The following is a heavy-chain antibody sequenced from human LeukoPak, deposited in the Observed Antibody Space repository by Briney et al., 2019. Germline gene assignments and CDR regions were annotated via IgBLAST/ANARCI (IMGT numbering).Heavy chain of an antibody. D-gene: IGHD6-19*01. CDR2: ISSSGSTI. J-gene: IGHJ4*02. CDR3: ARDYGSGWYVDY. V-gene: IGHV3-11*04. CDR1: GFTFRDYY. Sequence: GGSLRLSXAASGFTFRDYYMSWIRQAPGKGLEWVSYISSSGSTIYYTDSVKGRFTISRDNAKNSLYLQMNSLTAEDTAVYYCARDYGSGWYVDYWGQGTLVTVSS.